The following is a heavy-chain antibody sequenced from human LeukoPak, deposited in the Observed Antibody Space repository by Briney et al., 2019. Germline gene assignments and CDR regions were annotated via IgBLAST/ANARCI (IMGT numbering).Heavy chain of an antibody. J-gene: IGHJ4*02. V-gene: IGHV1-18*01. CDR2: ISTYNGDT. CDR1: GYTFTTYG. D-gene: IGHD5-18*01. Sequence: ASVNVSCKASGYTFTTYGISWLRQAPGQGLEWMGWISTYNGDTNYAQKFQGRVTLTTDTSTSTVYMELRSLGSDDTAVYYCARRGSVDTPMSNWEWWHWGQGSLVTVSS. CDR3: ARRGSVDTPMSNWEWWH.